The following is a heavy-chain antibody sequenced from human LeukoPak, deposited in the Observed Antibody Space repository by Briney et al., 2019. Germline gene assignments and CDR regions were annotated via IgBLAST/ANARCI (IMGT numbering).Heavy chain of an antibody. J-gene: IGHJ3*02. V-gene: IGHV4-34*01. CDR3: ARERWFGELMDAFDI. D-gene: IGHD3-10*01. Sequence: SETLSLTCAVYGGSFSGYYWSWIRQPPGKGLEWIGEINHSGSTNYNPSLKSRVTISVDTSKNQFSLKLSSVTAADTAVYYCARERWFGELMDAFDIWGQGTMVTVSS. CDR2: INHSGST. CDR1: GGSFSGYY.